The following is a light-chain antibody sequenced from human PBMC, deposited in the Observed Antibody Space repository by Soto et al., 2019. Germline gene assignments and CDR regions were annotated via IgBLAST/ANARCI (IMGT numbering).Light chain of an antibody. CDR2: GAS. CDR3: QHYAGGSRIT. CDR1: QSVGSN. Sequence: EIVMTQSPATLSVSPGERATLSCRASQSVGSNLAWYQQKPGQAPRLLISGASSRATGIPDRFSGSGFGTDFTLTISRLEPEDFALYYCQHYAGGSRITFGQGTRLEIK. J-gene: IGKJ5*01. V-gene: IGKV3-20*01.